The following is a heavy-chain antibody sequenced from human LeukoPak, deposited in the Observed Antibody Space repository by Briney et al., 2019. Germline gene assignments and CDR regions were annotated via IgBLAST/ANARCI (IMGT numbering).Heavy chain of an antibody. CDR3: ARSIVVVVAATRGFDP. J-gene: IGHJ5*02. CDR2: INPSGGST. Sequence: ASVKVSCKASGYTFTSYYMHWVRQAPGQGLEWMGIINPSGGSTSYAQKFQGRVTMTRDTSTSTVYMELSSLRSEDTAVHYCARSIVVVVAATRGFDPWGQGTLVTVSS. D-gene: IGHD2-15*01. CDR1: GYTFTSYY. V-gene: IGHV1-46*01.